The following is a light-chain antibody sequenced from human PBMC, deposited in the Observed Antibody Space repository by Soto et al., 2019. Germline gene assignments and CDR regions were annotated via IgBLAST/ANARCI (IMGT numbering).Light chain of an antibody. CDR2: DVY. V-gene: IGLV2-11*01. CDR3: CSYAGSNTFFV. Sequence: QSALTQPRSVSGSPGQSVTISCNGTSSDIGGYGYVSWNQQNPGKAPKLMIYDVYNRPSGVPDRFSGSKSGNTASLTISGLQAEDEADYYCCSYAGSNTFFVFGTGTKVTVL. CDR1: SSDIGGYGY. J-gene: IGLJ1*01.